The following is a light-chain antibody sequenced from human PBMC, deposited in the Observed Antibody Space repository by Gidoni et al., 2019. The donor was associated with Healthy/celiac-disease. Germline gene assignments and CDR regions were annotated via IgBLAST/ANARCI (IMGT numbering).Light chain of an antibody. V-gene: IGKV3-20*01. CDR3: QQYGSSLYT. J-gene: IGKJ2*01. CDR1: QSVSSSY. Sequence: EIVLTQSPGTLSLSPGERATLSCRASQSVSSSYLAWYQQKPGQAPRLRIYGASSRATGIPDRVSGSGSGTDFTLTISRLEPEDFAVYYCQQYGSSLYTFGQXTKLEIK. CDR2: GAS.